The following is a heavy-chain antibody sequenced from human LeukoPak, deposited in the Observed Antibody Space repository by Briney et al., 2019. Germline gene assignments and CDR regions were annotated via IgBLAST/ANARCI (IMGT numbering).Heavy chain of an antibody. CDR2: IIPIFGTA. D-gene: IGHD3-10*01. CDR1: GGTFSSYA. Sequence: SVKVSCKASGGTFSSYAISWVRQAPGQGLEWMGGIIPIFGTANYAQKFQGRVTITADESTSTAYMELSSLRSEDTAVYYCAGSADYYWYFDLWGRGTLVTVSS. J-gene: IGHJ2*01. CDR3: AGSADYYWYFDL. V-gene: IGHV1-69*13.